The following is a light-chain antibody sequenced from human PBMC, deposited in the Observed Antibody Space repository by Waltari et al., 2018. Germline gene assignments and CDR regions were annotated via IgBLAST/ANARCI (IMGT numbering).Light chain of an antibody. V-gene: IGKV1-5*03. CDR3: LQYNIYPWT. Sequence: DIQMTQSPSTLSASVGDRVTITCRASQSISKGLAWYQQKPGKAPKFLNYKASSLESGVPSRFSGSGSGTEFTLTISSLQPDDFATYYCLQYNIYPWTFGQGTKVEIK. J-gene: IGKJ1*01. CDR1: QSISKG. CDR2: KAS.